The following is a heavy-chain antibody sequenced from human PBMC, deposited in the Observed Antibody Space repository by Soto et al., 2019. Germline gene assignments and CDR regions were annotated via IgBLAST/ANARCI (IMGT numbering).Heavy chain of an antibody. J-gene: IGHJ4*02. V-gene: IGHV4-4*07. CDR1: GASISSHY. Sequence: QVQLQESGPGLVKPSETLSLTCTVSGASISSHYWIWIRQPAGKGLEWIGRVFISGSTNYNPSLESRVTMSVDTSKNQFSLMLSSVTAADTAVYYCASALLDFGDYYFHYWGLGALVTVSS. CDR3: ASALLDFGDYYFHY. D-gene: IGHD4-17*01. CDR2: VFISGST.